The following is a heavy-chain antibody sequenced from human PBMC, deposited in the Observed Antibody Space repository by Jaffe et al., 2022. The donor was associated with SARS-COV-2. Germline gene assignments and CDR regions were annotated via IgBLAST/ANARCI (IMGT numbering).Heavy chain of an antibody. V-gene: IGHV4-61*02. CDR1: GGSISSGSYY. D-gene: IGHD2-15*01. CDR3: ARVSSWRFDY. CDR2: ISATGST. J-gene: IGHJ4*02. Sequence: QVQLQESGPGLVKPSQTLSLTCTVSGGSISSGSYYWSWIRQPAGRGLEWIGRISATGSTNYNYSLKSRATISLDTSKSQFSLKVSSVTAADTAVYYCARVSSWRFDYWGQGTLVTVSS.